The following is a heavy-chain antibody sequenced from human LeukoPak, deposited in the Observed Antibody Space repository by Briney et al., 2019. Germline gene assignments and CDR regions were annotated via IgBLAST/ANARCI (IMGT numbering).Heavy chain of an antibody. CDR1: GGSFSGYY. V-gene: IGHV4-34*01. CDR3: ARGRYYAY. J-gene: IGHJ4*02. D-gene: IGHD3-10*01. Sequence: SETLSLTCAVYGGSFSGYYWTWIRQPPGKGLEWIGEINHSGSTNYNPSLKSRVTISVDTSKNQFSLDLRSVTAADTAVYYCARGRYYAYWGQGTPVTVSS. CDR2: INHSGST.